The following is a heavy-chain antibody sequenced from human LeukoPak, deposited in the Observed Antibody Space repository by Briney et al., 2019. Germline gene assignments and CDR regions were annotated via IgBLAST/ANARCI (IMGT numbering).Heavy chain of an antibody. D-gene: IGHD3-22*01. J-gene: IGHJ4*02. CDR2: IYYSGST. Sequence: SETLSLTCTVSGGSISSGDYYWSWIRQPPGKGLEWIGYIYYSGSTYYNPSLKSRVTISVDTSKNQFSLKLSSVTAADTAVYYCARATYYYDSSGYSAPYLFDYWGQGTLVTVSS. V-gene: IGHV4-30-4*01. CDR1: GGSISSGDYY. CDR3: ARATYYYDSSGYSAPYLFDY.